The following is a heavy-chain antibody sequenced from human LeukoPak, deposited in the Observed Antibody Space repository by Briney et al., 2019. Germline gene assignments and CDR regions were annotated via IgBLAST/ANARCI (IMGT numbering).Heavy chain of an antibody. D-gene: IGHD4-23*01. CDR2: IIPILGIA. CDR1: GGTFSSYA. J-gene: IGHJ3*02. Sequence: GASVKVSCKASGGTFSSYAISWVRQAPGQGLEWMGRIIPILGIANYAQKFQGSVTITADKSTSTAYMELSSLRSEDTAVYYCATISYGGNSFSDAFDIWGQGTMVTVSS. V-gene: IGHV1-69*04. CDR3: ATISYGGNSFSDAFDI.